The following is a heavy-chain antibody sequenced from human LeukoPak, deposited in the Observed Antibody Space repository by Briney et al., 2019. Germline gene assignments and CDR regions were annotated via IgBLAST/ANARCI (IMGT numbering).Heavy chain of an antibody. CDR3: ARTRRIYSGYELFDY. CDR1: GGSMSGSTYY. J-gene: IGHJ4*02. Sequence: PSETLSLTCSVSGGSMSGSTYYWSWIRQPPGKGLEWIGEINHSGSTNYNPSLKSRVTISVDTSKNQFSLKLSSVTAADTAVYYCARTRRIYSGYELFDYWGQGTLVTVSS. CDR2: INHSGST. D-gene: IGHD5-12*01. V-gene: IGHV4-39*07.